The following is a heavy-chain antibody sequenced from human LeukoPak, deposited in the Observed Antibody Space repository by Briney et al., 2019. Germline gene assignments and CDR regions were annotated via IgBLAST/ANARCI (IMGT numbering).Heavy chain of an antibody. J-gene: IGHJ4*02. CDR2: ISAYNGNT. CDR1: GYTFTSYG. Sequence: ASVKVSCKASGYTFTSYGISWVRQAPGQGLEWMGWISAYNGNTNYAQKLQGRVTMTTDTSTSTAYMELRSLRSDDTAVYYCARDRVPLYGSGSYCVYWGQGTLVTVSS. CDR3: ARDRVPLYGSGSYCVY. D-gene: IGHD3-10*01. V-gene: IGHV1-18*04.